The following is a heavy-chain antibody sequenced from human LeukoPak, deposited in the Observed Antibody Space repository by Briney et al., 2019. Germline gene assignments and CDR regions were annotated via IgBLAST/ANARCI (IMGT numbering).Heavy chain of an antibody. CDR3: ARYRYSSGKGFDP. CDR2: IYYSGST. Sequence: PSETLSLTCTVSGGSISSSSYYWAWIRQPPGKGLEWIGSIYYSGSTYYNPSLKSRVTISVDTSKNQFSLKLSSVTAADTAVYYCARYRYSSGKGFDPWGQGTLVTVSS. D-gene: IGHD6-19*01. V-gene: IGHV4-39*01. J-gene: IGHJ5*02. CDR1: GGSISSSSYY.